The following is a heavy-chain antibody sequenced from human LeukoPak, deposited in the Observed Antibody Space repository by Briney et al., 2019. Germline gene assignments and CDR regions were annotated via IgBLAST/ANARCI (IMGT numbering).Heavy chain of an antibody. CDR2: IYHSGST. J-gene: IGHJ4*02. D-gene: IGHD3-10*01. Sequence: SGTLSLTCAVSGGSISSSNWWSWVRQPPGKGLEWIGEIYHSGSTNYNPSLKSRVTISVDKSKNQFSLKLSSVTAADPAVYYCARDFRACGSGSYYFDYWGQGTLVTVSS. V-gene: IGHV4-4*02. CDR1: GGSISSSNW. CDR3: ARDFRACGSGSYYFDY.